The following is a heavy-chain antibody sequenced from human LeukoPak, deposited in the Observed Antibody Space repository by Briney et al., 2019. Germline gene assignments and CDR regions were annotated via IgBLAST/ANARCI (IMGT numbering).Heavy chain of an antibody. J-gene: IGHJ6*02. CDR3: ARPRTSVRGYYYGMDV. CDR1: GFTFNSYG. V-gene: IGHV3-48*01. CDR2: ISNSGNTL. D-gene: IGHD2-8*01. Sequence: GGSLRLSCAASGFTFNSYGMNWVRQAPGKGLEWVSYISNSGNTLYYADSVKGRFTISRDNAKNSLYLQMNSLRAEDTAVYYCARPRTSVRGYYYGMDVWGQGTTVTVSS.